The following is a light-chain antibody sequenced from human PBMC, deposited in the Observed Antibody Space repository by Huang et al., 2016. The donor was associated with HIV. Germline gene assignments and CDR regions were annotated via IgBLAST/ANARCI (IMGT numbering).Light chain of an antibody. J-gene: IGKJ2*01. Sequence: EVMMTQSPATLSVSLGDKASLSCRASQRVGVNLAWYQQKPGQAHTLLIYGASDRATGISARFSGSGSGTDFTLTISSLQSEDSAVYFCQQYDKWPGTFGQGTRLQI. CDR1: QRVGVN. CDR2: GAS. V-gene: IGKV3-15*01. CDR3: QQYDKWPGT.